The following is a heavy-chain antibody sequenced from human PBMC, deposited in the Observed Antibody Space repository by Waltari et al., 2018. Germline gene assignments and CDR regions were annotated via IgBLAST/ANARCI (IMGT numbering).Heavy chain of an antibody. CDR3: ARHVGIAAAGYWYFDL. Sequence: QVQLQESGPGLVKPSETLSLTCAVSGYSISSGYYWGWIRQPPGTGLEWIGSIYHSGRTDYNPSVKSRVTRSLDTSKNQFSLKLSSVTAADTAVYYCARHVGIAAAGYWYFDLWGRGTLVTVYS. D-gene: IGHD6-13*01. V-gene: IGHV4-38-2*01. CDR2: IYHSGRT. CDR1: GYSISSGYY. J-gene: IGHJ2*01.